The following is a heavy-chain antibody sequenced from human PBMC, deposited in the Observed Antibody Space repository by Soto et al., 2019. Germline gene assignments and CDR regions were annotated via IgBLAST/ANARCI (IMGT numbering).Heavy chain of an antibody. D-gene: IGHD6-6*01. J-gene: IGHJ3*02. V-gene: IGHV3-23*01. CDR1: GFTFSSYA. CDR2: ISGSGGST. CDR3: AKAEYSSPFVWEDAFDI. Sequence: LSCAASGFTFSSYAMSWVRQAPGKGLEWVSAISGSGGSTYYADSVKGRFTISRDNSKNTLYLQMNSLRAEDTAVYYCAKAEYSSPFVWEDAFDIWGQGTMVTVSS.